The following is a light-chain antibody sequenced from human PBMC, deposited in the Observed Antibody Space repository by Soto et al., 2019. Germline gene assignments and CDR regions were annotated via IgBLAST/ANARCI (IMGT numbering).Light chain of an antibody. V-gene: IGLV2-14*01. Sequence: QSALTQPASVSGSPGQSITISCTGSNSDVGGYNYVSWYQQHPGKAPKLMIYEVANRLSGVSDRFSGSKSGNTASLTISGLQADDEADYYCSSYAATSTRVFGTGTKLTVL. J-gene: IGLJ1*01. CDR2: EVA. CDR3: SSYAATSTRV. CDR1: NSDVGGYNY.